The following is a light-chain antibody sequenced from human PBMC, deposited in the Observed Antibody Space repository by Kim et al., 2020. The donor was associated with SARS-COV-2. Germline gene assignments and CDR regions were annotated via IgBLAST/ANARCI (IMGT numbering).Light chain of an antibody. Sequence: QSALTQPASVSGSPGQSITISCTGTSSDVGGHNFVSWYQQYPGKAPKLMIYDVSKRPSGVSNRFSGSKSGNTASLTISGLQAEDEADYYCSSYTSISTWVFGGGTKVTVL. CDR3: SSYTSISTWV. V-gene: IGLV2-14*01. CDR1: SSDVGGHNF. CDR2: DVS. J-gene: IGLJ3*02.